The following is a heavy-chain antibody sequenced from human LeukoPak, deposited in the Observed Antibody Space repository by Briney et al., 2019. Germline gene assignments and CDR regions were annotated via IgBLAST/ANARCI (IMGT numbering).Heavy chain of an antibody. Sequence: SETLSLTCTVSGGSISSDNYYWGWIRQPPGKGLEWIGSIYYSGTTYYNPSLKSRVTISIDTSKNQFYLKLSSLTAADTAVYYCARRDDSSGYHKIFDYWGPGTLVTVSS. CDR1: GGSISSDNYY. V-gene: IGHV4-39*01. J-gene: IGHJ4*02. D-gene: IGHD3-22*01. CDR3: ARRDDSSGYHKIFDY. CDR2: IYYSGTT.